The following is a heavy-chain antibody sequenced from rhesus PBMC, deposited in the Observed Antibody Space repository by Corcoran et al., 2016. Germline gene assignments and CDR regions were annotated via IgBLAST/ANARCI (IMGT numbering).Heavy chain of an antibody. CDR3: ATLDV. CDR2: GEPDNCEA. Sequence: EVQLVQSGAEVKKPGASVKISCKASGSTFTDYYLHWVRQSPGKGPEWRGRGEPDNCEAIHAQKFKDRVTTTADTSTDTAYMELSSLISEDTAVYYCATLDVWGRVVLVTVSS. CDR1: GSTFTDYY. J-gene: IGHJ5-2*02. V-gene: IGHV1-111*02.